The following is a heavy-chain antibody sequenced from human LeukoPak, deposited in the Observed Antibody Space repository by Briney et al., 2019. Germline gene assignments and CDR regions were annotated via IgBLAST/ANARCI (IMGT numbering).Heavy chain of an antibody. CDR3: ARGPSSGNALNY. D-gene: IGHD3-16*01. Sequence: GGSLRLSCAASGFTFSSYWMSWVRQAPGKGLEWVANIKQDGNEKIYVDSVKGRFTISRDNAKNSLYLQMNSLRAEDTAMYYCARGPSSGNALNYWGQGTLVTVS. J-gene: IGHJ4*02. CDR2: IKQDGNEK. V-gene: IGHV3-7*04. CDR1: GFTFSSYW.